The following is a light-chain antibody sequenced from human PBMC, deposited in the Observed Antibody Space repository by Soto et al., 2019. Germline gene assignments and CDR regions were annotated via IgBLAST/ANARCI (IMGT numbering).Light chain of an antibody. CDR1: SSDVGAYDY. J-gene: IGLJ1*01. CDR3: TSYRNPITFYV. CDR2: EVN. V-gene: IGLV2-14*01. Sequence: QSVLTQPASVSGSPGQSITISCTGTSSDVGAYDYVSWYQHHPGKAPRLIIYEVNNRPSGVSHRFSGSKSGSTASLTISGLQAEDEADYYCTSYRNPITFYVFGTGTKLTVL.